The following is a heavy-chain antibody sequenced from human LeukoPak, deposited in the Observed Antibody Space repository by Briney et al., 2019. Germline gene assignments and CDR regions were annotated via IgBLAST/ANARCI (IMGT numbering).Heavy chain of an antibody. Sequence: GASVKASCKASGYTFTSNYIHWVRQAPGQGLEWMGMIYPRDGSTSYAQEFQGRVTVTRDTSTSTVHMELSGLRSEDTAVYYCARDQEGFDYWGQGTLVTVSS. CDR2: IYPRDGST. J-gene: IGHJ4*02. CDR3: ARDQEGFDY. CDR1: GYTFTSNY. V-gene: IGHV1-46*01.